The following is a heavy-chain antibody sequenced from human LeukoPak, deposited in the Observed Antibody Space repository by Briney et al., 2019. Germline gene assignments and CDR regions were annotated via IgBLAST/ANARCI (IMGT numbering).Heavy chain of an antibody. CDR1: GFTFSRYW. V-gene: IGHV3-7*01. D-gene: IGHD2-2*02. J-gene: IGHJ3*02. CDR2: IKQDGNEK. Sequence: GGSLRLSCAASGFTFSRYWMSWVRQAPGRGLEWVANIKQDGNEKYYVDSVKGRFAISRDNAKNSLYLQMNSLRAEDTAVYYCAGRHCSSTTCYTDAFDIWGQGTMVTVSS. CDR3: AGRHCSSTTCYTDAFDI.